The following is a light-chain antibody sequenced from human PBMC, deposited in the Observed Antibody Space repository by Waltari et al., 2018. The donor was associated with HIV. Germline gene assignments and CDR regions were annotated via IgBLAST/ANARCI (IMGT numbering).Light chain of an antibody. V-gene: IGKV2-24*01. CDR1: ASLMHVNANTY. CDR3: MQATHFPRT. J-gene: IGKJ2*01. CDR2: GIS. Sequence: DMVLTQTQLSSPVTLGQPASIACNSSASLMHVNANTYLNWLHQRPGQPPRLLIFGISKRFSGVPDRFSGSGAGTHFTLRISRVEAEDVGFYYCMQATHFPRTFGQGTRLAIK.